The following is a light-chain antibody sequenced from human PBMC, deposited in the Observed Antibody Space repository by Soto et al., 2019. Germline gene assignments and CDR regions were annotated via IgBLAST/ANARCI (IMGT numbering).Light chain of an antibody. CDR3: HQYGTSPRT. V-gene: IGKV3-20*01. Sequence: VLAQSPGTLSLSPGERATLSCRASQSVSSSYLGWYQQNPGQAPRLLIYAASTRATGIPDRFSGSGSGTDFTLTISRLEPEDFAVYYCHQYGTSPRTFGGGTKVDIK. J-gene: IGKJ4*01. CDR2: AAS. CDR1: QSVSSSY.